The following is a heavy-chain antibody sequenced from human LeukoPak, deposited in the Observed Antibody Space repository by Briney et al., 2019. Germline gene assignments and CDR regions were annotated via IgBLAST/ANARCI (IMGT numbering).Heavy chain of an antibody. J-gene: IGHJ4*02. CDR1: GNSFSSGYY. V-gene: IGHV4-38-2*01. CDR3: GGHHDIKGYYFY. D-gene: IGHD3-22*01. Sequence: SETLSLTCAVTGNSFSSGYYWGWIRQPPGKGLEWIGSIYHSGSIYYNPSLKSRVTISVDTPHNRCSLKLSLVTPPYMAVYYCGGHHDIKGYYFYRGPGDLVTVSS. CDR2: IYHSGSI.